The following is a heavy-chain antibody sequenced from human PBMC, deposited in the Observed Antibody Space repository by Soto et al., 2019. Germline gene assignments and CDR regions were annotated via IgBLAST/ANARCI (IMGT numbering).Heavy chain of an antibody. Sequence: SETLSLTCTVSGGSISSGDYYWSWIRQPPGKGLEWIGYIYYSGSTYCNPSLKSRVTISVDTSKNQFSLKLSSVTAADTAVYYCARELAITMVRGPTNWFDPWGQGTLVTVSS. CDR3: ARELAITMVRGPTNWFDP. CDR1: GGSISSGDYY. CDR2: IYYSGST. J-gene: IGHJ5*02. D-gene: IGHD3-10*01. V-gene: IGHV4-30-4*01.